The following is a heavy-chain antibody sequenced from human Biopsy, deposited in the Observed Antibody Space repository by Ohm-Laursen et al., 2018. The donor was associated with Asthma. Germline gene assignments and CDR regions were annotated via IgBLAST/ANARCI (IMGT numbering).Heavy chain of an antibody. V-gene: IGHV3-30-3*01. J-gene: IGHJ6*02. D-gene: IGHD6-6*01. CDR1: GFSFSDYY. Sequence: SLRLSCAASGFSFSDYYMTWMRQAPGKGLEWVAVVSYDGGVVHYADSMKGRFTISRDNSKNTLYLQMNSLRAEDTAVYYCARKIAARGGMGVWGQGTTVTVSS. CDR2: VSYDGGVV. CDR3: ARKIAARGGMGV.